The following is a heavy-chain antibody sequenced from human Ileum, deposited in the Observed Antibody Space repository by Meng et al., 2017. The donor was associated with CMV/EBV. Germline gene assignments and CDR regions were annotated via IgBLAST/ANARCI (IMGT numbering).Heavy chain of an antibody. CDR3: ARDPGLRFWAVPKGAFDI. D-gene: IGHD3-3*01. J-gene: IGHJ3*02. V-gene: IGHV4-59*12. CDR2: INYSGST. Sequence: GSLRLSCTVSGGSISSYSWSWIRQPPGKGLEWIGYINYSGSTYYNPSLKSRVTISVDTSKNQFSLKLSSVTAADTAVYYCARDPGLRFWAVPKGAFDIWGQGTMVTVSS. CDR1: GGSISSYS.